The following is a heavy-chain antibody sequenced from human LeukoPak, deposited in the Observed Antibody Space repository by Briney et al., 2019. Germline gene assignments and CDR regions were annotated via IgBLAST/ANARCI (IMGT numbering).Heavy chain of an antibody. D-gene: IGHD3-10*01. CDR2: IWYDGSNK. V-gene: IGHV3-33*06. Sequence: PGGSLRLSCAASGFTFSDYYMSWVRQAPGKGLEWVAVIWYDGSNKYYADSAKGRFTISRDNSKNTLYLQMNSLRAEDTAVYYCAKDVRFGELLYLDYWGQGTLVTVSS. CDR3: AKDVRFGELLYLDY. J-gene: IGHJ4*02. CDR1: GFTFSDYY.